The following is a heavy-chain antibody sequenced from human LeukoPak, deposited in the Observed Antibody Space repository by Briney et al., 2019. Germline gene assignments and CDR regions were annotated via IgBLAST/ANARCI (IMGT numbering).Heavy chain of an antibody. CDR3: ARQNPAAAGQGLDY. CDR1: GGSFSGYY. Sequence: ASETLSLTCAVSGGSFSGYYWSWIRQPPGKGLEWIGEISHSGSTNYSPSLKSRVTISVDTSKNQFSLNLSSVTATDTAVYYCARQNPAAAGQGLDYWGQGALVTVSS. J-gene: IGHJ4*02. CDR2: ISHSGST. D-gene: IGHD6-13*01. V-gene: IGHV4-34*01.